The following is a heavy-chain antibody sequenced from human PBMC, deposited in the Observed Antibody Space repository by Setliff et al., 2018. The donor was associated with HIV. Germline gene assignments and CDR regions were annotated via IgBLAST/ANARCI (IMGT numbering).Heavy chain of an antibody. J-gene: IGHJ4*02. Sequence: SETLSLTCAVYGGSFSNYYWTWIRQSPRKGLEWIGEINHSGHTNYNPSLKSRVTMSVDTSKNQFPLKVSSVTAADTAVYYCAEGRDEYKTGYWGQGTLVTVSS. CDR1: GGSFSNYY. D-gene: IGHD1-1*01. CDR2: INHSGHT. V-gene: IGHV4-34*01. CDR3: AEGRDEYKTGY.